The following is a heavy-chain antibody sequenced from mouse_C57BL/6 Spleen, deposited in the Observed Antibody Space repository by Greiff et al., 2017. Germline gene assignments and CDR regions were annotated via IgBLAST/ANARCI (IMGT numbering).Heavy chain of an antibody. CDR1: GYTFTDYY. CDR3: ARDSGYYAMDY. Sequence: QVQLQQSGAELVRPGASVKLSCKASGYTFTDYYINWVKQRPGQGLEWIARIYPGSGNTYYNEKFKGKATLTAEKSSSTAYMQLSSLTSEDSAVYFCARDSGYYAMDYWGQGTSVTVSS. J-gene: IGHJ4*01. D-gene: IGHD3-2*02. V-gene: IGHV1-76*01. CDR2: IYPGSGNT.